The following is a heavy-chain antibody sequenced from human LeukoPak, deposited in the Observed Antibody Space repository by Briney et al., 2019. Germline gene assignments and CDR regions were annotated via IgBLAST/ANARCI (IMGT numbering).Heavy chain of an antibody. V-gene: IGHV3-7*01. J-gene: IGHJ4*02. Sequence: GGSLRLSCVASGFTFSNNWMGWVRQTPGKGLEWVANIKQDGSEKYYVPSVKGRFTISRDNAKNSPFLQMNSLRHEDTAVYYCTRGHPHGWELYSDYWGQGALVTVSS. D-gene: IGHD4-23*01. CDR1: GFTFSNNW. CDR3: TRGHPHGWELYSDY. CDR2: IKQDGSEK.